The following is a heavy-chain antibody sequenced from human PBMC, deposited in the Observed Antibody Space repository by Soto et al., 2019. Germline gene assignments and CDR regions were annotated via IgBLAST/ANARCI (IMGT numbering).Heavy chain of an antibody. J-gene: IGHJ4*02. D-gene: IGHD2-15*01. CDR3: AKRRGAGGHFDY. CDR2: VSIGGST. V-gene: IGHV3-23*01. Sequence: PGGFLRLSGAASGFTYSSYAMGGVRQGPGKGLEWVAVVSIGGSTHYADSVRGRFTISRDNSKNTLSLQMNSLTAEDTAVYFCAKRRGAGGHFDYWGQGALVTVSS. CDR1: GFTYSSYA.